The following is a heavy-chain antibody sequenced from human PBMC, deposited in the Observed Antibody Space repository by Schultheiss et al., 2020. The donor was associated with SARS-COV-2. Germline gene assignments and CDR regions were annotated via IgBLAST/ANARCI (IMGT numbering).Heavy chain of an antibody. V-gene: IGHV4-59*01. CDR3: ARGFDSGSYHYFDY. J-gene: IGHJ4*02. CDR2: IYYSGST. D-gene: IGHD1-26*01. Sequence: SETLSLTCTVSGGSISSYYWSWIRQPPGKGLEWIGYIYYSGSTNYNPSLKSRVTISVDTSKNQFSLKLSSVTAADTAVYYCARGFDSGSYHYFDYWGQGTLVTVSS. CDR1: GGSISSYY.